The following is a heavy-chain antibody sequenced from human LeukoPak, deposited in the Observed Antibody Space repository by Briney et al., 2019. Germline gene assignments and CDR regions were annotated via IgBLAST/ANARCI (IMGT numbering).Heavy chain of an antibody. CDR2: IYYSGST. D-gene: IGHD3-10*01. J-gene: IGHJ6*03. CDR1: GGSISSGGYY. V-gene: IGHV4-31*03. CDR3: ATGYPYGSGRYFMDV. Sequence: SETLSLTCTVSGGSISSGGYYWSWIRQHPGKGLEWIGYIYYSGSTYYNPSLKSRVTMSVDTSKNQISLKLSSVTAADTAVYYCATGYPYGSGRYFMDVWGKGTTVTVSS.